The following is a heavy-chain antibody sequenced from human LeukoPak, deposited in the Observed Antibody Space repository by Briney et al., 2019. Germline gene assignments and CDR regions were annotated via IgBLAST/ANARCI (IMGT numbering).Heavy chain of an antibody. J-gene: IGHJ4*02. CDR3: ARGGAYYDFWSGYYNPDY. V-gene: IGHV3-30-3*01. CDR2: ISYDGSNK. CDR1: GFTFSSYV. D-gene: IGHD3-3*01. Sequence: GGSLRLSCAASGFTFSSYVMHWVRQAPGKGLEWVAVISYDGSNKYYADSVKGRFTISRDNSKNTLYLQMNSLRAEDTAVYYCARGGAYYDFWSGYYNPDYWGQGTLVTVSS.